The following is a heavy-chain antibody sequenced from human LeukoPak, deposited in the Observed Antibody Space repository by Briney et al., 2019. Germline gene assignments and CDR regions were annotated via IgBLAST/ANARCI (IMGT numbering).Heavy chain of an antibody. J-gene: IGHJ4*02. CDR1: GGSISSSSYY. V-gene: IGHV4-39*01. CDR2: IYYSGST. CDR3: ARGPGRPYYFDY. Sequence: PSETLSLTCTVSGGSISSSSYYWGWIRQPPGKGLEWIGSIYYSGSTYYNPSLKSRVTISVDTSKNQFSLKLSSVTAADTAVYYCARGPGRPYYFDYWGQGTLVTVSS.